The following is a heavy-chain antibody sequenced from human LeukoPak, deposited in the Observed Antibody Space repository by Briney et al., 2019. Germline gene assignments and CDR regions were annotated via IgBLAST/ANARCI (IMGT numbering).Heavy chain of an antibody. CDR1: GGSFSGYY. CDR3: ASGSMYFQH. CDR2: INHSGST. Sequence: SETLSLTCAVYGGSFSGYYWSWIRQPPGKGLEWIGEINHSGSTNYNPSLKSRVTISVDTSKNQFSLKLSSVTAADTAVYYCASGSMYFQHWGQGTLVTVSS. V-gene: IGHV4-34*01. J-gene: IGHJ1*01.